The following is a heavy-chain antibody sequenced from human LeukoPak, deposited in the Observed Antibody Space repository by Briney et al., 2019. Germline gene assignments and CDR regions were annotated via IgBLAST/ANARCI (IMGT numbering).Heavy chain of an antibody. Sequence: PGGSLRLSCAASGFSFSSYGMHWVRQAPGKGLEWVAVISYDGSNKYYADSVKGRFTISRDNSKNTLYLQMNSLRAEDTAVYYCAKPSYYYDSSGYLPDYWGQGTLVTVSS. CDR2: ISYDGSNK. V-gene: IGHV3-30*18. J-gene: IGHJ4*02. CDR3: AKPSYYYDSSGYLPDY. CDR1: GFSFSSYG. D-gene: IGHD3-22*01.